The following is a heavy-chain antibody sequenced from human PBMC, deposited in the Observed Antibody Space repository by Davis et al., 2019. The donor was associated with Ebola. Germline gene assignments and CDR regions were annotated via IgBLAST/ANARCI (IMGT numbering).Heavy chain of an antibody. CDR1: GFTFRSYA. CDR3: ARSGLSFGVVKYHYGMDV. CDR2: ISTNGGAT. Sequence: GGSLRLSCSASGFTFRSYAMHWVRQAPGKGLEFVSAISTNGGATYYADSVKGRFTISRDNSKKTMYLQMNSLRAEDTAVYYCARSGLSFGVVKYHYGMDVWGKGTTVTVSS. V-gene: IGHV3-64*04. J-gene: IGHJ6*04. D-gene: IGHD3-3*01.